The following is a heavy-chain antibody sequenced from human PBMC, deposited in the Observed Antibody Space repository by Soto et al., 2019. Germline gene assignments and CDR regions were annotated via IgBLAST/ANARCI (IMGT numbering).Heavy chain of an antibody. CDR2: ISGSRSSSGYSI. J-gene: IGHJ4*02. CDR3: ATSGSSGWDFDY. V-gene: IGHV3-48*02. D-gene: IGHD6-19*01. Sequence: GGSLRLSCPAAGLFVTTNCGTWVRQAPGKGLEWVSYISGSRSSSGYSIYYADSVKGRFTISRDNAKNSLYLQMNSLRDEDTAVYYCATSGSSGWDFDYWGQGTLVTVSS. CDR1: GLFVTTNC.